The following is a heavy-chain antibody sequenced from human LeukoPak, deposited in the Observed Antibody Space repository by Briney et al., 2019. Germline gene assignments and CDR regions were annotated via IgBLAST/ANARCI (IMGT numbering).Heavy chain of an antibody. V-gene: IGHV4-59*08. CDR1: GGSISSYY. CDR2: IYYSGST. D-gene: IGHD3-22*01. J-gene: IGHJ3*02. Sequence: SETLSLTCTVSGGSISSYYWSWIRQPPGKGLEWIGYIYYSGSTNYNPSLKSRVTISVDTSKNQFSLKLSSVTAADTAVYYCARHIEDYYDSRAQYAFDIWGQGTMVTVSS. CDR3: ARHIEDYYDSRAQYAFDI.